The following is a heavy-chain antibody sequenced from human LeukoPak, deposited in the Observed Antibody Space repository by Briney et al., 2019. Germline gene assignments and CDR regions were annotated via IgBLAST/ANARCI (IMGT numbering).Heavy chain of an antibody. D-gene: IGHD3-10*01. J-gene: IGHJ3*02. CDR1: AGSFSGYY. CDR2: TNNSGTT. CDR3: ARAPYYYGSGSYTAFDI. Sequence: SETLSLTCAVYAGSFSGYYWGWNRPLQGKGREWIGETNNSGTTNFNRSLRRRSTRSVATSKHQSSLKLSSVAAADTAVYYCARAPYYYGSGSYTAFDIWGEGTMVTASS. V-gene: IGHV4-34*01.